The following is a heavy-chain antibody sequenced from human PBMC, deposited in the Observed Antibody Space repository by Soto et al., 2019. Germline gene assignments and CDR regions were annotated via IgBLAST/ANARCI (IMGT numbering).Heavy chain of an antibody. CDR3: AREEGTVTYDY. J-gene: IGHJ4*02. V-gene: IGHV1-69*08. CDR2: IIAVLGIT. Sequence: QVHLVQSGAEVRKPGSSVKVSCKASGGTSSTYTISWVRQAPGQGLEWMGRIIAVLGITNYAQSFQGRVTITADKSTSTAYMELSSLRSEDTALYYCAREEGTVTYDYWGQGTLVTVSS. CDR1: GGTSSTYT. D-gene: IGHD4-17*01.